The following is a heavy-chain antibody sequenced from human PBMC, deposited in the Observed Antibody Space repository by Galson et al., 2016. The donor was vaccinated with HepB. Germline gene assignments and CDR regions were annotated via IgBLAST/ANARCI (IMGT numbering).Heavy chain of an antibody. Sequence: SLRLSCAASGFTFSRSDMHWVRQGTGKGLEWVSAIGRGGDTHYSDSVEGRFTISRENAKNSLYLKMNSLRAGDTAVYYCAREIKDEVSVGWYFDLWGRGTLVTVSS. CDR3: AREIKDEVSVGWYFDL. V-gene: IGHV3-13*01. J-gene: IGHJ2*01. CDR2: IGRGGDT. D-gene: IGHD5/OR15-5a*01. CDR1: GFTFSRSD.